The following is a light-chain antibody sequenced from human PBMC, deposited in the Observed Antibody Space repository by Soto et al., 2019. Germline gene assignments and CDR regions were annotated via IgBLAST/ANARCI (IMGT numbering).Light chain of an antibody. V-gene: IGLV2-18*01. CDR3: SLYTSENTYV. CDR1: GTDFVSYNR. CDR2: EAS. Sequence: QSVLTQPPSVSGSPGQSVTISCTGTGTDFVSYNRVSWYQQPPGTAPKLIIYEASNRPSGVPDRFSGSKSGNTASLTISGLQVADEADYYCSLYTSENTYVFGTGTKAPS. J-gene: IGLJ1*01.